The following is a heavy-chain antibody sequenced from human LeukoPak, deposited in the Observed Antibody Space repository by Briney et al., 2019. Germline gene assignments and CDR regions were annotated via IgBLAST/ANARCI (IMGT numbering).Heavy chain of an antibody. CDR2: ITRFTGTT. Sequence: GGSLRLSCAGSGFTFSNYAMTWVRQAQGRGLEWISTITRFTGTTYYADSVKGRFTISRGDSNNTLYLQMNNLRAGDTAVYYCARDTRLMYYFHFWGQGALVTVSS. CDR3: ARDTRLMYYFHF. CDR1: GFTFSNYA. J-gene: IGHJ4*02. D-gene: IGHD2-2*01. V-gene: IGHV3-23*01.